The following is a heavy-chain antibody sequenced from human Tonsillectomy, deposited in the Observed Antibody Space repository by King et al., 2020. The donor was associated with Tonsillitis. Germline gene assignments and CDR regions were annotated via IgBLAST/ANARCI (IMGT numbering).Heavy chain of an antibody. J-gene: IGHJ4*02. V-gene: IGHV4-59*08. CDR2: IYYSGST. D-gene: IGHD5-12*01. CDR3: AGLGMDSGYAPYYFDF. CDR1: GGSISSYY. Sequence: VQLQESGPGRVKPSETLSLTCTVSGGSISSYYWSWIRQPPGKGLEWIGYIYYSGSTNYNPSLKSRVTISVDTSKNQFSLELTSVTAADTAVYFCAGLGMDSGYAPYYFDFWGQGTLVTVSS.